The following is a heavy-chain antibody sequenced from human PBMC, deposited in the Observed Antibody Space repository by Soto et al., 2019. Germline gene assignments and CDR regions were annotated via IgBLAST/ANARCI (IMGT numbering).Heavy chain of an antibody. Sequence: QVQLQESGPGLVKPSQTLSLTCTVSGGSISSGGYYWSWIRQHPGKGLEWIGYIYYSGSTYYNPSLKSRVTISVDTSKNQFFLKLSSVTAADTAVYYCAREEGDYDTALGDYYGMDVWGQGTTVTVSS. CDR3: AREEGDYDTALGDYYGMDV. CDR1: GGSISSGGYY. J-gene: IGHJ6*02. CDR2: IYYSGST. D-gene: IGHD3-9*01. V-gene: IGHV4-31*03.